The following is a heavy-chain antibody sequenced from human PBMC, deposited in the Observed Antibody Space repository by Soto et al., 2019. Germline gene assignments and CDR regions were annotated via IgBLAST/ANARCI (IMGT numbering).Heavy chain of an antibody. J-gene: IGHJ6*02. CDR2: IIPIFGTA. D-gene: IGHD2-15*01. Sequence: ASVKVSCKASGGTFSSYAISWVRQAPGQGLEWMGGIIPIFGTANYAQKFQGRVTITADESTSTAYMELSSLRSEDTAVYYCARDPRYYDFCSGGSCMVGYYYYYGMDVWGQGTTVTVSS. CDR3: ARDPRYYDFCSGGSCMVGYYYYYGMDV. V-gene: IGHV1-69*13. CDR1: GGTFSSYA.